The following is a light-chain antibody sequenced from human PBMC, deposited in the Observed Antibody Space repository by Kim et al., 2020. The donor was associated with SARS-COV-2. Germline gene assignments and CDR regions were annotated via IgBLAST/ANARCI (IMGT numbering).Light chain of an antibody. CDR2: GRD. J-gene: IGLJ3*02. CDR3: NSRDSSGNHWV. V-gene: IGLV3-19*01. CDR1: KLNYN. Sequence: VSLGQTGRITCQGNKLNYNANWYQQKPGQAPVLVIYGRDNRPSGIPDRFSGSGSGNTASLTITGAQAEDEADYYCNSRDSSGNHWVFGGGTQLTVL.